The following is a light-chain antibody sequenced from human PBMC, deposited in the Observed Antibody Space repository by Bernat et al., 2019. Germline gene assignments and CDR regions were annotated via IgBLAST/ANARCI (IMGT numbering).Light chain of an antibody. Sequence: EIMMTQSQATLSASPGERATLSCRASQSVGSELAWYQQAAGQAPRLLIYGASTRATGIPDRFSGSGSGTEFTLTITSLQSEDFAIYYCQHSYSWPWTFGQGTKVEIK. V-gene: IGKV3-15*01. CDR2: GAS. J-gene: IGKJ1*01. CDR1: QSVGSE. CDR3: QHSYSWPWT.